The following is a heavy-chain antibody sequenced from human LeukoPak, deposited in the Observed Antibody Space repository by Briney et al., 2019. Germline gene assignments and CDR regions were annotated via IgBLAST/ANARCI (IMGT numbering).Heavy chain of an antibody. CDR1: GYTLTELS. CDR2: FDPEDGET. CDR3: ATDRTTVTTVAAFDI. J-gene: IGHJ3*02. Sequence: ASVKVPCKVSGYTLTELSMHWVRQAPGKGLEWMGGFDPEDGETIYAQKFQGRVTMTEDTSTDTAYMELSSLRSEDTAVYYCATDRTTVTTVAAFDIWGQGTMVTVSS. D-gene: IGHD4-17*01. V-gene: IGHV1-24*01.